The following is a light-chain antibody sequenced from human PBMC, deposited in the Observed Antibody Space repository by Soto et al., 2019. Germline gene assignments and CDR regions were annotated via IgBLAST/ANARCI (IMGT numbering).Light chain of an antibody. CDR1: QSISSY. Sequence: DIQMTQSPSSLSASVGDRVTITFRASQSISSYLNWYQQKPGKAPNLLIYAASSLQSGVPSRFSGSGSGTDFTLTISSLQPEDFATYYCQQSYSTPRTFGQGTKVDIK. J-gene: IGKJ1*01. CDR3: QQSYSTPRT. V-gene: IGKV1-39*01. CDR2: AAS.